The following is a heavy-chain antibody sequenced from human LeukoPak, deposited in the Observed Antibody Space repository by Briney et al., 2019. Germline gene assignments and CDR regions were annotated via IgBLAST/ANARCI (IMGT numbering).Heavy chain of an antibody. Sequence: GGSLRLSCAASGLTFSSFSVNWVRQGPGKGLEWVSSINTVASYIYYADSVKGRFTISRDNAKNSLYLQMNSLRAEDTGVYYCARLRRNSDKSGFNYYYDYWGQGTLVTVSS. CDR2: INTVASYI. J-gene: IGHJ4*02. V-gene: IGHV3-21*06. CDR1: GLTFSSFS. CDR3: ARLRRNSDKSGFNYYYDY. D-gene: IGHD3-22*01.